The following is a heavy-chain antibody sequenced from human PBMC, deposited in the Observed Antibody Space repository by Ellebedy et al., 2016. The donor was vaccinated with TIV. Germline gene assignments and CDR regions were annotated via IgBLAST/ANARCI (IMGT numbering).Heavy chain of an antibody. CDR2: INGDESIT. V-gene: IGHV3-74*01. CDR3: AMTNGWQYFQR. D-gene: IGHD6-19*01. CDR1: GFTFSTYW. Sequence: PGGSLRLSCAASGFTFSTYWMHWVRQAPGKGLVWVSRINGDESITNHADSVKGRFTISRDNAKNTRYLQMNSLRAEDTAVYYCAMTNGWQYFQRWGQGTLVTVSS. J-gene: IGHJ1*01.